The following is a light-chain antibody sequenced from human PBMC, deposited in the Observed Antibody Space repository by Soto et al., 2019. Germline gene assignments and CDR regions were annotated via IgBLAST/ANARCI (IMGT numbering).Light chain of an antibody. V-gene: IGKV1-27*01. J-gene: IGKJ4*01. CDR3: QKYNNAPLT. CDR1: QGIGNY. CDR2: GAS. Sequence: DIQMTQSPSSLSASVGDRVTITCRASQGIGNYLAWYQQKPGKVPKLLIYGASTLQSGVPSRFSGSGSVTDFTLTISSLQPEDVATYYCQKYNNAPLTFGGGTKVEIK.